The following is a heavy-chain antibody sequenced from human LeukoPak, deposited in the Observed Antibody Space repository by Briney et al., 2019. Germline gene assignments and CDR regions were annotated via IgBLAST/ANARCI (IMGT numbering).Heavy chain of an antibody. CDR3: ATAPYDSIGIFDY. D-gene: IGHD3-22*01. CDR2: ISWDGDST. J-gene: IGHJ4*02. CDR1: GFTFDDYA. V-gene: IGHV3-43D*03. Sequence: GGSLRLSCAASGFTFDDYAMHWVRQAPGKGLECVSLISWDGDSTYYSDSVKGRFTISRDNNKNSLYLQMNSLRTEDTALYYCATAPYDSIGIFDYWGQGTLVTVSS.